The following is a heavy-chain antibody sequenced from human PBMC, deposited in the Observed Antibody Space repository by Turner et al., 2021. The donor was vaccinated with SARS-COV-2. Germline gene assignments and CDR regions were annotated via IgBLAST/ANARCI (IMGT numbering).Heavy chain of an antibody. CDR2: ISGSGGRT. CDR1: GFPFSSYV. D-gene: IGHD2-15*01. Sequence: EVQLLESGGGLVQPGGSLRLSCAASGFPFSSYVMSWVRQAPGKGLEWVSAISGSGGRTYYADSVKGRFTISRDNSKNTLYLQMNSLRAEDTAVYYCAKDGYDGIYCSGGSCYSGWFDPWGQGTLVTVSS. V-gene: IGHV3-23*01. CDR3: AKDGYDGIYCSGGSCYSGWFDP. J-gene: IGHJ5*02.